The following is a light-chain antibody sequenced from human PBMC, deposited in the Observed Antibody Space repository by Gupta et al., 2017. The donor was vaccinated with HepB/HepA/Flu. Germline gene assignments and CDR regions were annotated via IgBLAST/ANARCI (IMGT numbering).Light chain of an antibody. J-gene: IGLJ2*01. CDR2: SNN. V-gene: IGLV1-47*02. CDR3: AGWDDSMSGYV. CDR1: SSNIGSNY. Sequence: QSVLTQPPSASGPPGQRVTTSCSGSSSNIGSNYLYCYHQLPATDPKLHIFSNNQRPSGVPDRFSCYKAGTYASPETSGLRSEEEADDYCAGWDDSMSGYVFGGGTKMTVL.